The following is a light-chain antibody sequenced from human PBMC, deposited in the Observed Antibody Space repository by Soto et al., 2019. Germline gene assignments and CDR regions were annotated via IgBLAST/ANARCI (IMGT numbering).Light chain of an antibody. J-gene: IGKJ2*01. CDR1: QSVSSTY. V-gene: IGKV3-20*01. CDR3: QQYGSPPLMYT. CDR2: GAS. Sequence: ESVLTQSPGTLSLSPGERATLSCRASQSVSSTYLAWYQHKPGQPPRLLIYGASTRATGIPDRFCGSGSGTDFTLTISRLEPEDFAVYYCQQYGSPPLMYTFGQGTKLEI.